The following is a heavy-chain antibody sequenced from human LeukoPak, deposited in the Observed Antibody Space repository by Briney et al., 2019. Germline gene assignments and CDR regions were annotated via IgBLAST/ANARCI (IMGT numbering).Heavy chain of an antibody. CDR1: GGSFSGYY. Sequence: PSETPSLTCAVYGGSFSGYYWSWFRQPPGKGLDLIGEINHSGSTNYNPSLKSRVTISVDTSKNQFSLKLSSVTATDTAVYYCARRFHLKLLWFGELLSPSDYWGQRTLVTVSS. V-gene: IGHV4-34*01. CDR2: INHSGST. D-gene: IGHD3-10*01. J-gene: IGHJ4*02. CDR3: ARRFHLKLLWFGELLSPSDY.